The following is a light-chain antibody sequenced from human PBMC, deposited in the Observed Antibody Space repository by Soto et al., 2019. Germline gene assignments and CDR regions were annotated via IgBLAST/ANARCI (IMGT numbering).Light chain of an antibody. J-gene: IGKJ4*01. CDR2: KVS. Sequence: DVVMTQSPLSLPVTLGQPASISCKSSQSLVYSDGDTYLSWLKQRPGQSPRRLIYKVSKRDSGMPEKFSGRGSGTDFTLKIRSVEAEDGAVYYCIQDTYWSLTFGGGTKVEIK. CDR3: IQDTYWSLT. V-gene: IGKV2-30*01. CDR1: QSLVYSDGDTY.